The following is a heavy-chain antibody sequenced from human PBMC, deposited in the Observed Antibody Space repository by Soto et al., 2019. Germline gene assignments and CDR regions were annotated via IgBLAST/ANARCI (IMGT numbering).Heavy chain of an antibody. CDR2: VSQSGGT. V-gene: IGHV4-4*02. J-gene: IGHJ4*02. CDR1: GGSFSSTYW. D-gene: IGHD2-21*01. CDR3: ATYGNQYCFDY. Sequence: QVQLQESGPGLVKPSGTLSLTCAVSGGSFSSTYWWGGWVRQPPGKGLEWIGEVSQSGGTNYNPSLKSRVTISIDKSKNQVSLKLRSVTAADTAVYFCATYGNQYCFDYWGQGTLVTVSS.